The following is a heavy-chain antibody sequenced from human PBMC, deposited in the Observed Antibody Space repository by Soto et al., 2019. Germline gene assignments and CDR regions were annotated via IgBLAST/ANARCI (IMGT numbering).Heavy chain of an antibody. V-gene: IGHV3-49*04. CDR3: TRDLKVTGNYYYYGMDV. Sequence: GGSLRLSCTASGFTFGDYAMSWVRPAPGKGLEWVGFIRSKAYGGTTEYAASVKGRFTISRDDSKSIAYLQMNSLKTEDTAVYYCTRDLKVTGNYYYYGMDVWGQGTTVTVSS. J-gene: IGHJ6*02. D-gene: IGHD3-10*01. CDR1: GFTFGDYA. CDR2: IRSKAYGGTT.